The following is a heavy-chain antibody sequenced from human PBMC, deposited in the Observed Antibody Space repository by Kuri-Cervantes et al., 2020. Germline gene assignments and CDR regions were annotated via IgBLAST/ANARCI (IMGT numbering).Heavy chain of an antibody. J-gene: IGHJ3*02. Sequence: GESLKISCAASGFTVSSNYMSWVRQAPWKGLEWVSVIYSGGSTYYADSVKGRFTISRDNSKNTLYLQMNSLRAEDTAVYYCARVFGYSDAFDIWGQGTMVTVSS. CDR3: ARVFGYSDAFDI. D-gene: IGHD5-18*01. CDR1: GFTVSSNY. CDR2: IYSGGST. V-gene: IGHV3-53*01.